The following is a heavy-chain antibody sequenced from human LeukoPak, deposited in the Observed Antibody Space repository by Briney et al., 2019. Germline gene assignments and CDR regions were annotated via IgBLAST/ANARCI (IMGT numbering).Heavy chain of an antibody. V-gene: IGHV3-30*02. CDR2: IRYDGSNK. CDR1: GFTFSTYG. D-gene: IGHD1-1*01. Sequence: GGSLRLSCAASGFTFSTYGMHRVRQAPGKGLEWVAFIRYDGSNKYYVDSVKGRFTISRDNSKNTLYLQMNSLRGEDTAVYFCAKDKDPWKSTAISDFDYWGQGTLVTVSS. J-gene: IGHJ4*02. CDR3: AKDKDPWKSTAISDFDY.